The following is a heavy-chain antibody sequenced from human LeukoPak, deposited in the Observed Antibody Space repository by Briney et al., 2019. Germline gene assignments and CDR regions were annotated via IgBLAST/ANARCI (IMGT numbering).Heavy chain of an antibody. J-gene: IGHJ3*02. D-gene: IGHD5-24*01. CDR1: GYTFTGYY. CDR2: INPNSGGT. V-gene: IGHV1-2*02. Sequence: GASVKVSCKTSGYTFTGYYMHWVRQAPGQGLEWMGWINPNSGGTNYAQKFQGRVTMTRDTSISTAYMELSRLRSDDTAVYYRAINRRWLQLRDAFDIWGQGTVVTVSS. CDR3: AINRRWLQLRDAFDI.